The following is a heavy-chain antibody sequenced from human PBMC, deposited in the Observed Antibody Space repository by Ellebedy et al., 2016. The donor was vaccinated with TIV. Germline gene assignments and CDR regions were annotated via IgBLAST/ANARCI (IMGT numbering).Heavy chain of an antibody. CDR1: GGSISGHF. D-gene: IGHD6-19*01. V-gene: IGHV4-59*11. CDR3: ARDLIAVAGTGGDY. CDR2: IHYSGTT. J-gene: IGHJ4*02. Sequence: SETLSLTCTVSGGSISGHFWSWIRQSPGKGLEWIGFIHYSGTTTYNPSLKSRVTISVDTSKNQFSLKLSSVTAADTAVYYCARDLIAVAGTGGDYWGQGTLVTVST.